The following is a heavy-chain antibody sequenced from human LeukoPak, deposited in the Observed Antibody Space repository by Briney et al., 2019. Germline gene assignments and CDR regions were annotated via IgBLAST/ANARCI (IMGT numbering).Heavy chain of an antibody. CDR2: ISYDGSNK. D-gene: IGHD6-19*01. CDR3: AKDHRFSGWLPSADDAFDI. Sequence: GGSLRLSCAASGFPFSNAWMSWVRQAPGKGLEWVAVISYDGSNKYYADSVKGRFIISRDNSKNTLYLQMNSLRAEDTAVYYCAKDHRFSGWLPSADDAFDIWGQGTMVTVSS. CDR1: GFPFSNAW. J-gene: IGHJ3*02. V-gene: IGHV3-30*18.